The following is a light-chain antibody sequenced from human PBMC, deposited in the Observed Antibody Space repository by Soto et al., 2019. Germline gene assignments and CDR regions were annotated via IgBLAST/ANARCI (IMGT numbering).Light chain of an antibody. CDR3: QQYNNWPRT. Sequence: EIVMTQAPATLSVAPGKRASLSCRASQRISTKLAWYQQKPDQSPKLLMYGASTMSTGIPVKFSARVSATEFTPAICSVHAEDFAVYYCQQYNNWPRTFGQGTKV. J-gene: IGKJ1*01. CDR1: QRISTK. CDR2: GAS. V-gene: IGKV3-15*01.